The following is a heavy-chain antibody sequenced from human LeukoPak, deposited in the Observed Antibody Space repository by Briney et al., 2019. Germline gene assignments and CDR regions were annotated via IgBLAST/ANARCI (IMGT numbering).Heavy chain of an antibody. CDR3: AKDWYSSTWYLIGAFHV. J-gene: IGHJ3*01. D-gene: IGHD6-13*01. CDR2: ISYDGSNK. V-gene: IGHV3-30*02. CDR1: GFSVSSNL. Sequence: WGSLRLSCAVSGFSVSSNLKSWVRQAPGKGLEWVAFISYDGSNKYYADSVKGRFTMSRDNSKNTLYLQMNSLRAEDTAVYYCAKDWYSSTWYLIGAFHVWSQGTMVTVSS.